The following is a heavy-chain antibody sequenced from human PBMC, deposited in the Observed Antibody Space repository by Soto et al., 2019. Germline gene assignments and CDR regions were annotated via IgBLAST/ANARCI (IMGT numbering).Heavy chain of an antibody. V-gene: IGHV3-33*01. CDR2: IWYDGSNK. J-gene: IGHJ3*02. CDR3: TTEGRNDAFDI. D-gene: IGHD1-1*01. CDR1: GFTFSSYG. Sequence: QVQLVESGGGVVQPGRSLRLSCAASGFTFSSYGMHWVRQAPGKGLEWVAVIWYDGSNKYYADSVKGRFTISRDDSKNTLYLQMNSLKTEDTAVYYCTTEGRNDAFDIWGQGTMVTVSS.